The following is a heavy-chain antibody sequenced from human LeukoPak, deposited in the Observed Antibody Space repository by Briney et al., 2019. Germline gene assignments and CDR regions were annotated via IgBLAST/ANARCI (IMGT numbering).Heavy chain of an antibody. Sequence: GGSLRLSCAASGFAFDYYWMNWVRQAPGKRLVWVANIKQDGSEKYYVDSVKGRFTISRDNAKNSLYLQMNSLRAEDTAVYYCAREVCSSTSCYRIGYWGQGTLVTVSS. J-gene: IGHJ4*02. CDR2: IKQDGSEK. CDR3: AREVCSSTSCYRIGY. D-gene: IGHD2-2*02. V-gene: IGHV3-7*01. CDR1: GFAFDYYW.